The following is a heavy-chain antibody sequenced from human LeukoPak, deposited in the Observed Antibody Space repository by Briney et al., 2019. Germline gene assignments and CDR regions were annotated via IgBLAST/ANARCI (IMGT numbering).Heavy chain of an antibody. J-gene: IGHJ5*02. D-gene: IGHD2/OR15-2a*01. CDR1: GYTFTGYY. CDR2: INPNSGGT. V-gene: IGHV1-2*02. CDR3: ARGPRLLRGWFDP. Sequence: GASVKVSCKASGYTFTGYYKHWVRQAPGQGLEWMGWINPNSGGTNYAQKFQGRVTMTRDTSISTAYMELSRLRSDDTAVYYCARGPRLLRGWFDPWGQGTLVTVSS.